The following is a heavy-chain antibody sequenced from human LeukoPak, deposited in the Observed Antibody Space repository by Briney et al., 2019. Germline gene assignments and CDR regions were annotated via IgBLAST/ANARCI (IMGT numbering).Heavy chain of an antibody. D-gene: IGHD3-16*02. J-gene: IGHJ4*02. CDR3: ARGPIRHDYVWGSYRYSTLFDY. CDR2: INHSGST. CDR1: GGSFSGYY. Sequence: SETRSLTCAVYGGSFSGYYWSWIRQPPGKGLEWIGEINHSGSTNYNPSLKSRVTISVDTSKNQFSLKLSSVTAADTAVYYCARGPIRHDYVWGSYRYSTLFDYWGQGTLVTVSS. V-gene: IGHV4-34*01.